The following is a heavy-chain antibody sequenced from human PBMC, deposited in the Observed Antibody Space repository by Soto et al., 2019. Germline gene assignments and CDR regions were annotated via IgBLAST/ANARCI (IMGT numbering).Heavy chain of an antibody. CDR2: INPSGGST. D-gene: IGHD6-13*01. Sequence: ASVKVSCKASGYTFTSYYMHWVRQAPGQGLEWMGIINPSGGSTSYAQKFQGRVTMTRDTSTSTVYMELSSLRSEDTAVYYCATLSAAGTRGFDYWGQGTLVTVS. CDR3: ATLSAAGTRGFDY. V-gene: IGHV1-46*01. J-gene: IGHJ4*02. CDR1: GYTFTSYY.